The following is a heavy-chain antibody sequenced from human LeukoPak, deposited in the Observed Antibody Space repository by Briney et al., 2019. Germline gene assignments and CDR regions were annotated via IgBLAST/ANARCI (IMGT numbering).Heavy chain of an antibody. Sequence: PGGSLRLSCAASGFTFSSYAMSWVRQAPGKGLEWVPAISGSGGSAYYADSVKGRFTISRDNSKNTLYLQMNSLRAEDTAVYYCAKDRRLAVAGTFDPWGQGTLVTVSS. J-gene: IGHJ5*02. CDR1: GFTFSSYA. CDR3: AKDRRLAVAGTFDP. D-gene: IGHD6-19*01. CDR2: ISGSGGSA. V-gene: IGHV3-23*01.